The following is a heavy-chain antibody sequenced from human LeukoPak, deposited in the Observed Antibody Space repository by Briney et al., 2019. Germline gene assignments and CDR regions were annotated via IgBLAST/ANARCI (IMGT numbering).Heavy chain of an antibody. J-gene: IGHJ4*02. V-gene: IGHV5-51*01. D-gene: IGHD3-10*01. CDR1: GYSFTNNW. CDR2: ISPGDSDT. Sequence: GESLKISCKGSGYSFTNNWIGWVRQMPGKGLEWMGTISPGDSDTKYSPSFQGQVTISVDKSISTAYLQWSSLQASDTAMYYCAGRGDMGLLRYFDLWGRGTLVTVSS. CDR3: AGRGDMGLLRYFDL.